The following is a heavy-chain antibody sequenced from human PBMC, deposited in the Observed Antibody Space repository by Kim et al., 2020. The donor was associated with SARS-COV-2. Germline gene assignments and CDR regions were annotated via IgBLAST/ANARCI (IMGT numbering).Heavy chain of an antibody. V-gene: IGHV3-74*01. CDR1: GFTFRTYW. Sequence: GGSLRLSCEASGFTFRTYWMHWVRQAPGKGLVWVSSINSDGSTTNYADSVKGRFTISRDNAKNTLYLQMNSLRAEDTAVYYCARGWVSGSYRLYWGQGILVTVSS. D-gene: IGHD3-16*02. CDR3: ARGWVSGSYRLY. J-gene: IGHJ4*02. CDR2: INSDGSTT.